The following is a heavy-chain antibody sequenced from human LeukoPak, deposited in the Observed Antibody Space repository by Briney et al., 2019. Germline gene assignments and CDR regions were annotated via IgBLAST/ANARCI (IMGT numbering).Heavy chain of an antibody. CDR1: GGSFSGYY. D-gene: IGHD4-23*01. Sequence: SETLSLTCAVYGGSFSGYYWSWIRQPPGKGLEWIGEINHSGSTNYNPSLESRVTISVDTSKNQFSLKLSSVTAADTAVYYCARGPFNRTTVVMLFDYWGQGTLVTVSS. CDR2: INHSGST. V-gene: IGHV4-34*01. J-gene: IGHJ4*02. CDR3: ARGPFNRTTVVMLFDY.